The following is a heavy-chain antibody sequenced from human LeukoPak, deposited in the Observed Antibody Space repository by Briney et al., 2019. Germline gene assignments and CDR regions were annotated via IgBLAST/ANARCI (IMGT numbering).Heavy chain of an antibody. J-gene: IGHJ6*04. D-gene: IGHD3-10*01. Sequence: ASVKVSCKASGYTFTSYGISWVRQAPGQGLEWMGWISAYNGNTNYAQKLQGRVTMTTDTSTSTAYMGLRSLRSDDTAVYYCARDRPLLWFGELDLGRTYYYYGMDVWGKGTTVTVSS. CDR1: GYTFTSYG. V-gene: IGHV1-18*04. CDR2: ISAYNGNT. CDR3: ARDRPLLWFGELDLGRTYYYYGMDV.